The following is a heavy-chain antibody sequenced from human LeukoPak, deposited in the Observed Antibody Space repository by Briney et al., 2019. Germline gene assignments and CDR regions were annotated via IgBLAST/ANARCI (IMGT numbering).Heavy chain of an antibody. CDR3: ATDLVRGVMGY. CDR2: IYNSGGT. D-gene: IGHD3-10*01. J-gene: IGHJ4*02. Sequence: SETLSLTCTVSGGSISSGGHYWSWIRQHPGKGLEWIEHIYNSGGTYYNPSLKSRVTISVDTSKNQFSLKLSSVTAADTAVYYCATDLVRGVMGYWGQGTLVTVSS. V-gene: IGHV4-31*03. CDR1: GGSISSGGHY.